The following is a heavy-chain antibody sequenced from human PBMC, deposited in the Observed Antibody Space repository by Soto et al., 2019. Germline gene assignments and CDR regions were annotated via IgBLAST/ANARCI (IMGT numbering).Heavy chain of an antibody. CDR3: ARQRTSVVTQSYLD. V-gene: IGHV4-39*01. D-gene: IGHD2-21*02. CDR2: IYYSGST. J-gene: IGHJ4*03. CDR1: GDSINNRSYY. Sequence: PSETLSLTCTVTGDSINNRSYYWGWIRQPPGKGLEWIGSIYYSGSTYNNPSLKSRVSMSVDTSKNQFSLKLRSVTAADTALYYCARQRTSVVTQSYLD.